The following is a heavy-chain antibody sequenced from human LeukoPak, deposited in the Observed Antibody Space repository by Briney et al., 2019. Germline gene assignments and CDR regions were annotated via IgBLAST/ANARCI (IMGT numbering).Heavy chain of an antibody. D-gene: IGHD3-10*01. J-gene: IGHJ4*02. CDR3: AIDPPSPLLLWFGELLAPPVY. CDR2: IIPICGTA. CDR1: GGTFSSYA. Sequence: GSSVKVSCKASGGTFSSYAISWVRQAPGQGLEWMGGIIPICGTANYAQKFQGRVTITADESTSTAYMELSSLRSEDTAVYYCAIDPPSPLLLWFGELLAPPVYWGQGTLVTVSS. V-gene: IGHV1-69*01.